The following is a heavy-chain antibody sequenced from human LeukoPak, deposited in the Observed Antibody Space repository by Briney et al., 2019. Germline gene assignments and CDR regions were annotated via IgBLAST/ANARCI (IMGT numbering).Heavy chain of an antibody. CDR2: IYTSGTT. CDR1: GGFISDHY. V-gene: IGHV4-59*11. D-gene: IGHD3-3*02. J-gene: IGHJ4*02. Sequence: PSETLSLTCTVSGGFISDHYWAWIRQPPGKGLEWIGYIYTSGTTNYSPSLRSRVTISVNTAKNQFSLKLSSVTAADTALYYCARDSVGRRAFELWGQGTVVTVSS. CDR3: ARDSVGRRAFEL.